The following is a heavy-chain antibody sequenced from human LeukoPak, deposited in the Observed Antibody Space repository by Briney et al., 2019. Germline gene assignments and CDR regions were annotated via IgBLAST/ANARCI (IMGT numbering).Heavy chain of an antibody. Sequence: PSETLSLTCNVSGGSTSTTTNSWGWAWIRQRPTKGLEWIGSIYYGGSPYYTSSLKSRVTISVDTSKNQFSLKLASLTAADTAVYYCARGGRRSHYSSSGNYNWFDPWGQGTLVTVSS. CDR3: ARGGRRSHYSSSGNYNWFDP. CDR2: IYYGGSP. CDR1: GGSTSTTTNS. J-gene: IGHJ5*01. D-gene: IGHD6-13*01. V-gene: IGHV4-39*01.